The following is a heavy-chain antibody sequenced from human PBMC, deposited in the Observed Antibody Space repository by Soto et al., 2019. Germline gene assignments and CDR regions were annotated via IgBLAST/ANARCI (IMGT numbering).Heavy chain of an antibody. J-gene: IGHJ4*02. CDR2: FDPEDGET. CDR3: ATTSPRFRGCSGGSCYDSSGYLLS. CDR1: GYTLTELS. D-gene: IGHD2-15*01. Sequence: ASVKVSCKVSGYTLTELSMHWVRQAPGKGLEWMGGFDPEDGETIYAQKFQGRVTMTEDTSTDTAYMELSSLRSEDTAVYYCATTSPRFRGCSGGSCYDSSGYLLSWGQGTLVTVSS. V-gene: IGHV1-24*01.